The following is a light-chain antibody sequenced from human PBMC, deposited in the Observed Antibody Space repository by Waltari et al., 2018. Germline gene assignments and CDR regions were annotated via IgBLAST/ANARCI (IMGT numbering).Light chain of an antibody. J-gene: IGLJ3*02. CDR3: SSYTISSTLNWV. CDR1: SSDVGGFNF. V-gene: IGLV2-14*03. CDR2: DVS. Sequence: QSALTQPASVSGSPGQSITIPCPGTSSDVGGFNFVSWYHQPPGKAPKLLIYDVSKRPSGFSNRFSGSKSGNTASLTISGLQAEDEADYYCSSYTISSTLNWVFGGGTKLTVL.